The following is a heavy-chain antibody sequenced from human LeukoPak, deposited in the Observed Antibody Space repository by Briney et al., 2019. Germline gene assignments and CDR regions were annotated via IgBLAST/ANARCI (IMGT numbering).Heavy chain of an antibody. D-gene: IGHD2-15*01. V-gene: IGHV3-30*04. J-gene: IGHJ4*02. CDR1: GFTFSSYA. Sequence: GGSLRLSCAASGFTFSSYAMHWVRQAPGKGLEWVAVISYDGSNKYYADSVKGRFTISRDNSKNTLYLQMNSLRAEDTAVYYCARDQSIVVVVAATLRPFDYWGQGTLVTVSS. CDR3: ARDQSIVVVVAATLRPFDY. CDR2: ISYDGSNK.